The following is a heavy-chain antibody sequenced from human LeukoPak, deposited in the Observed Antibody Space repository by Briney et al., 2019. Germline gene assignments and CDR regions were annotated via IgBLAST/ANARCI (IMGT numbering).Heavy chain of an antibody. CDR1: GFTFRSHY. D-gene: IGHD1-14*01. CDR3: ARDAAGLDY. Sequence: GGSLRLSCAASGFTFRSHYMQWVRQAPGKGLVWVSRINSDGSITTYADSVKGRFTISRDNAKNTVYLQTNSLRGEDTGVYYCARDAAGLDYWGQGTLVTVSS. CDR2: INSDGSIT. J-gene: IGHJ4*02. V-gene: IGHV3-74*01.